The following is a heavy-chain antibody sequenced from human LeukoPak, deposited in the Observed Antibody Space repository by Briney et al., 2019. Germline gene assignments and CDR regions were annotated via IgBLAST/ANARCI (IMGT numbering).Heavy chain of an antibody. V-gene: IGHV1-69*05. CDR1: GGTFSSYA. D-gene: IGHD2-21*02. J-gene: IGHJ4*02. Sequence: SVKVSCKASGGTFSSYAISWVRQAPGQGLEWMGRIIPIFGTANYAQKFQGRVTITTDESTSTAHMELSSLRSEDTAVYYCARDLSYCGGDCFRGGFDYWGQGTLVTVSS. CDR3: ARDLSYCGGDCFRGGFDY. CDR2: IIPIFGTA.